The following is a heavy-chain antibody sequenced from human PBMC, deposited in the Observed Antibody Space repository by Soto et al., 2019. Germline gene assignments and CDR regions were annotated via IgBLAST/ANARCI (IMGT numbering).Heavy chain of an antibody. CDR3: ARERYSGYDRGLDYFDY. V-gene: IGHV4-34*01. CDR2: INHSGST. J-gene: IGHJ4*02. Sequence: SETLSLTCAVYGGSFSGYYWSWIRQPPGKGLEWIGEINHSGSTNYNPSLKSRVTISVDTSKNQFSLKLSSVTAADTAVYYCARERYSGYDRGLDYFDYWGQGTLVTVSS. D-gene: IGHD5-12*01. CDR1: GGSFSGYY.